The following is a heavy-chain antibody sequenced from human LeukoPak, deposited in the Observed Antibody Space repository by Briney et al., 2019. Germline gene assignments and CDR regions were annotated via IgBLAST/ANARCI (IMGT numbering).Heavy chain of an antibody. Sequence: SETLSLTCTVSGGSISSSSYYWGWIRQPPGKGLEWIGSIYYSGSTYYNPSLKSRVTISVDTSKNQFSLKLSSVTAADTAVYYCARHFVVAPPPPYNWFDPWGQGTLVTVSS. CDR3: ARHFVVAPPPPYNWFDP. D-gene: IGHD2-15*01. CDR2: IYYSGST. CDR1: GGSISSSSYY. V-gene: IGHV4-39*01. J-gene: IGHJ5*02.